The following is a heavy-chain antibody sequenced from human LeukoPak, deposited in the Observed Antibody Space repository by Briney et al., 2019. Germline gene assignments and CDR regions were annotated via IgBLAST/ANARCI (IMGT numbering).Heavy chain of an antibody. V-gene: IGHV4-39*01. CDR1: GGSISSSSFY. Sequence: PSETLSLTCTVSGGSISSSSFYWGWIRQPPGKGLEWIGSIYYSGSPYYNPSLKSRVTISVDTSKNQFSLRLSSVTAADTAVYYCARQKAEQWLVLYYWGQGTLVTVSS. J-gene: IGHJ4*02. CDR3: ARQKAEQWLVLYY. CDR2: IYYSGSP. D-gene: IGHD6-19*01.